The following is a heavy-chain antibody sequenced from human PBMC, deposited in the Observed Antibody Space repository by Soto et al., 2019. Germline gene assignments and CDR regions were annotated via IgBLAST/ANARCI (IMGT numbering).Heavy chain of an antibody. CDR1: GYTLTKNY. J-gene: IGHJ5*02. D-gene: IGHD5-18*01. CDR3: ARMASFGSLNWFDP. CDR2: MNPGSGDT. V-gene: IGHV1-8*01. Sequence: GSLEGSCQGSGYTLTKNYVTWGGQGTGQGLEWMGWMNPGSGDTGYAQKFQGRVTMTRNISIATAYMELSSLRSEDTAIYYCARMASFGSLNWFDPWGQGTLVTVSS.